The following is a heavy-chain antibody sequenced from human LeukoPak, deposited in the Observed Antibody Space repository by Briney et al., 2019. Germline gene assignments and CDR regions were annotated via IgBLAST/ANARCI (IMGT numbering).Heavy chain of an antibody. V-gene: IGHV1-18*01. Sequence: ASVKVSCKASGYTLTSYGISWVRQAPGQGLEWMGWISAYNGNTNYAQKLQGRVTMTTDTSTSTAYMELRSLRSDDTAVYYCARDGYYDSSGYYYHFDYWGQGTLVTVSS. D-gene: IGHD3-22*01. J-gene: IGHJ4*02. CDR1: GYTLTSYG. CDR2: ISAYNGNT. CDR3: ARDGYYDSSGYYYHFDY.